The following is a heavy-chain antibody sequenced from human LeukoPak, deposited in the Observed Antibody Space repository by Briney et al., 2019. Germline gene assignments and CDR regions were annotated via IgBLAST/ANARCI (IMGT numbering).Heavy chain of an antibody. V-gene: IGHV3-53*01. J-gene: IGHJ5*02. CDR1: GFTVSSNY. Sequence: GGSLRLSCAASGFTVSSNYMIWVRQAPGKGLEWVSLIYSGGDTYNADSVKGRFTISRDNSKNTLYLQMNSLRAEDTAVYYCAKHGRVVAGPWFDTWGQGTLVTVSS. D-gene: IGHD6-19*01. CDR2: IYSGGDT. CDR3: AKHGRVVAGPWFDT.